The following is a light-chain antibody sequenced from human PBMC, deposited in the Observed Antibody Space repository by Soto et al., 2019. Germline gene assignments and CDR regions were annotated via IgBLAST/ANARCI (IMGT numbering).Light chain of an antibody. CDR3: QKYDNAPLT. CDR1: QDINTY. V-gene: IGKV1-27*01. J-gene: IGKJ4*01. Sequence: DIQITQAPSSLSASVGDRVTITCRARQDINTYLAWYQQKPGKVPKLLISAAYTLQSGVPPRFSGSGSGTDFTLTISSLEPEDVATYYCQKYDNAPLTFGGGTKVEIK. CDR2: AAY.